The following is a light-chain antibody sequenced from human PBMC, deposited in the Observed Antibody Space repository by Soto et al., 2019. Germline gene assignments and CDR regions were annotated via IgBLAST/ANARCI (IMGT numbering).Light chain of an antibody. CDR1: QNIRTY. CDR2: DAS. CDR3: QQRYNWLT. J-gene: IGKJ4*01. V-gene: IGKV3-11*01. Sequence: IVLTQSPATLSLSPGERATLSCRAGQNIRTYLAWYQQKSGQAPRLLIHDASNRATGTPARFSGSGSGTDFTLTISSLEPEDSAAYYCQQRYNWLTFGGGTKVDIK.